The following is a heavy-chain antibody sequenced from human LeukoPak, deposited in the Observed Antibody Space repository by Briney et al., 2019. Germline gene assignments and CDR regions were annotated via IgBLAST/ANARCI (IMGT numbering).Heavy chain of an antibody. D-gene: IGHD1-7*01. CDR3: ARRMGGELVAFDI. CDR2: ISSSSTTI. CDR1: GFTFSSYS. Sequence: GGSLRLSCAASGFTFSSYSMNWVRQAPGKGLEWVSYISSSSTTIYFADSVKGRFTISRDNAKNSLYLQMNSLRDEDTAVYYCARRMGGELVAFDIWGQGIMVTVSS. V-gene: IGHV3-48*02. J-gene: IGHJ3*02.